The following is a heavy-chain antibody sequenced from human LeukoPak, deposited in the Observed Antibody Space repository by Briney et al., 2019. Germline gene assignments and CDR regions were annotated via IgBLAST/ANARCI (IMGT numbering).Heavy chain of an antibody. CDR1: GFTFSSSG. D-gene: IGHD2-8*01. Sequence: GGSLRLSCAASGFTFSSSGMNWVRQAPGKGLEWVSGISTSGTITNYADSVKGRFTISRDNSKNTLYLQMNSLRVEDTAVYYCVNPLIKRAMVDYWGQGTLVTVSS. V-gene: IGHV3-23*01. J-gene: IGHJ4*02. CDR3: VNPLIKRAMVDY. CDR2: ISTSGTIT.